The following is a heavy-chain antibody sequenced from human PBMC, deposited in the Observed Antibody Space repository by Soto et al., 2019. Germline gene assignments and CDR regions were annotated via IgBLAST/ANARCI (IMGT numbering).Heavy chain of an antibody. V-gene: IGHV1-3*01. D-gene: IGHD3-3*01. J-gene: IGHJ4*02. CDR3: ARLGPYGIWSDYVSFYLDY. CDR2: INAGNGNT. CDR1: GYTFPTYI. Sequence: ASVKVSCKSSGYTFPTYIIYWVRQAPGRSLEWMGWINAGNGNTEYSQNFQDRLTLTRDTSADTAYMELKRLRSADTAVYYCARLGPYGIWSDYVSFYLDYWGRG.